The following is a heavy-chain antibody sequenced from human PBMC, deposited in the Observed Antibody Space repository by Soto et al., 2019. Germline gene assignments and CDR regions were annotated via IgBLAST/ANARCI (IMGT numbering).Heavy chain of an antibody. Sequence: QVQLVQSGAEVKKPGSSVKVSCKASGGTFSSYTISWVRQAPGQGLEWMGRIIPILGIANYAQKFQGRVTITADKSTSTAYMERSSLRSEDTAVYYCAREPSSGLWFGELMAYYFDYWGQGTLVTVSS. J-gene: IGHJ4*02. V-gene: IGHV1-69*08. D-gene: IGHD3-10*01. CDR3: AREPSSGLWFGELMAYYFDY. CDR1: GGTFSSYT. CDR2: IIPILGIA.